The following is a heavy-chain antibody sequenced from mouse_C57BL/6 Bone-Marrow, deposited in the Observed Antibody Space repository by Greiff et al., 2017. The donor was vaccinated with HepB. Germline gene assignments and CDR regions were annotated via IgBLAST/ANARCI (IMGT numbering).Heavy chain of an antibody. D-gene: IGHD2-3*01. V-gene: IGHV1-82*01. J-gene: IGHJ1*03. CDR2: IYPGDGDT. CDR3: ARMDGYYRDWYFDV. CDR1: GYAFSSSW. Sequence: VQLQQSGPELVKPGASVKISCKASGYAFSSSWMNWVKQRPGQGLEWIGRIYPGDGDTNYNGKFKGKATLTADKSSSTAYMQLSSLTSEDSAVYYCARMDGYYRDWYFDVWGTGTTVTVSS.